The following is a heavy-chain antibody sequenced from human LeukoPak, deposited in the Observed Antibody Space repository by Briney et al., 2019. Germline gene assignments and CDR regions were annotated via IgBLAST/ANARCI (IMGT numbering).Heavy chain of an antibody. J-gene: IGHJ6*02. Sequence: SGGSLRLSCAASGFTFSSYAMHWVRQAPGKGLEWVAVISYDGSNKYYADSVKGRFTISRDNSKNTLYLQMNSLRAEDTAVYYCARDPQPYYDFWSGYYYYGMDVWGQGTTVTVSS. CDR1: GFTFSSYA. CDR2: ISYDGSNK. D-gene: IGHD3-3*01. V-gene: IGHV3-30-3*01. CDR3: ARDPQPYYDFWSGYYYYGMDV.